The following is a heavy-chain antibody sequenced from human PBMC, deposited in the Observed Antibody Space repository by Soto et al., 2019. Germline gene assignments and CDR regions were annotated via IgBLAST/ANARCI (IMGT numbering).Heavy chain of an antibody. CDR1: GGSFSGYY. J-gene: IGHJ4*02. V-gene: IGHV4-34*01. CDR3: ARGRDFLPPDY. CDR2: INHSGST. Sequence: PSETLSLTCAVYGGSFSGYYWSWIRQPPGKGLEWIGEINHSGSTNYNPSLKSRVTISVDTSKNQFSLKLSSVTAADTAVYHCARGRDFLPPDYWGQGTLVTVSS.